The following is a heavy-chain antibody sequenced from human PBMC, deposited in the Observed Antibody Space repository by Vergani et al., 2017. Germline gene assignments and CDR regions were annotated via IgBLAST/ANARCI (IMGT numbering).Heavy chain of an antibody. CDR3: AKDPLRDGYPNPGIYFDY. CDR2: ISSNGGST. Sequence: EVQLVESGGGLVKPGGSLRLSCAASGFTFSSYAMHWVRQAPGKGLEYVSAISSNGGSTYYADSVKGRFTISRDNSKNTLYLQMSSLRAEDTAVYYCAKDPLRDGYPNPGIYFDYWGQGTLVTVSS. V-gene: IGHV3-64D*06. J-gene: IGHJ4*02. D-gene: IGHD5-24*01. CDR1: GFTFSSYA.